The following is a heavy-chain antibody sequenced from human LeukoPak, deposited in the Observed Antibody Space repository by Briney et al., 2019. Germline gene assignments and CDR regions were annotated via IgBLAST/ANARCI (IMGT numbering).Heavy chain of an antibody. CDR3: ARDSASGYDRLFDY. V-gene: IGHV3-21*01. Sequence: GGSLRLSCAASGFTFSSYSMNRVRQAPGKGLEWVSSISSSSSYIYYADSVKGRFTISRDNAKNSLYLQMNSLRAEDTAVYYCARDSASGYDRLFDYWGQGTLGTVSS. CDR1: GFTFSSYS. D-gene: IGHD5-12*01. J-gene: IGHJ4*02. CDR2: ISSSSSYI.